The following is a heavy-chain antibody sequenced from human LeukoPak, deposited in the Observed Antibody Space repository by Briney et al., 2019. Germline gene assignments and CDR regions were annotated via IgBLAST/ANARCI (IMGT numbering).Heavy chain of an antibody. CDR1: GGSINSGSYY. CDR3: ARHGTYYKFDF. CDR2: IYYSGST. D-gene: IGHD1-26*01. Sequence: SVTLSLTCNVSGGSINSGSYYWGWIRQPPGEGLEWIGSIYYSGSTYYNPSLKSRVTISVDTSKNQFSLRLSSVTAADTATYYCARHGTYYKFDFWGQGTLVTVSS. J-gene: IGHJ4*02. V-gene: IGHV4-39*01.